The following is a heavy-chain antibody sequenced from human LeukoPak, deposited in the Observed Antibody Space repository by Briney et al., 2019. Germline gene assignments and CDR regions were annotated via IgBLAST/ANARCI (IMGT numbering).Heavy chain of an antibody. D-gene: IGHD5-18*01. CDR2: INHSGTT. CDR1: GGSFNGYY. V-gene: IGHV4-34*01. J-gene: IGHJ4*02. CDR3: ARHLDTSMPPSDS. Sequence: PSETLSLTCAVYGGSFNGYYWSWIRQPPGKGLEWIGEINHSGTTNYNPSLKSRVTISVDTSKNQFSLQLSSANAADTAVYYCARHLDTSMPPSDSWGQGTLVTVSS.